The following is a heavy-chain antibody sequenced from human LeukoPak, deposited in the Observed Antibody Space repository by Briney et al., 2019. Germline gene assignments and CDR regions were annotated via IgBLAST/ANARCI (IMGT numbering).Heavy chain of an antibody. V-gene: IGHV3-9*01. CDR1: GFTFDDHA. J-gene: IGHJ6*02. CDR2: ISWNSGSI. D-gene: IGHD4-17*01. CDR3: AKDTATDYYYGMDV. Sequence: GGSLRLSCAASGFTFDDHAMHWVRQAPGKGLEWVSGISWNSGSIGYADSVKGRFTISRDNAKNSLYLQMNSLRAEDTALYYCAKDTATDYYYGMDVWGQGTTVTVSS.